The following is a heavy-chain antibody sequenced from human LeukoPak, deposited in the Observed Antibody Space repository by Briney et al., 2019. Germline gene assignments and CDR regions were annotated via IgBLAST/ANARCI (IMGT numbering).Heavy chain of an antibody. J-gene: IGHJ4*02. D-gene: IGHD6-13*01. CDR1: GYTFTSYY. CDR2: INPSGGST. CDR3: ARDTGEAAAGSKYYFDY. Sequence: ASVKVSCKASGYTFTSYYTHWVRQAPGQGLEWMGIINPSGGSTSYAQKFQGRVTMTRDTSTSTVYMELSSLRSEDTAVYYCARDTGEAAAGSKYYFDYWGQGTLVTVSS. V-gene: IGHV1-46*01.